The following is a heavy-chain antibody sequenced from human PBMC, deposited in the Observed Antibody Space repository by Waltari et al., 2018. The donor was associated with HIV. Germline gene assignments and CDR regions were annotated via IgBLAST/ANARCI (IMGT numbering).Heavy chain of an antibody. J-gene: IGHJ4*02. CDR1: GFTFSSYW. D-gene: IGHD4-4*01. V-gene: IGHV3-74*01. CDR2: INSDGSST. Sequence: EVQLVESGGGLVQPGGYLRLSCAASGFTFSSYWMHWVPQAPGKGLVWVSRINSDGSSTTYADSVKGRFTISRDNAKNTLYLQMNSLRDEDTAVYYCATFPINDHSNKRLGYWGQGTLVTVSS. CDR3: ATFPINDHSNKRLGY.